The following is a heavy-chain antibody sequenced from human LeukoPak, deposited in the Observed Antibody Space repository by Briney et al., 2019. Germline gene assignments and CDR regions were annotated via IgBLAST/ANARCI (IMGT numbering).Heavy chain of an antibody. Sequence: GGSLRLSCAASGFTFSAHNMNWVRRTPGKGLEWVSSISSSSSYIDYADSVKGRFTISRDNAKNSLYLQMNSLRAEDTAVYYCARASPRVITPQTSRYYYMDVWGKGTTVTVSS. J-gene: IGHJ6*03. V-gene: IGHV3-21*01. CDR2: ISSSSSYI. CDR3: ARASPRVITPQTSRYYYMDV. D-gene: IGHD3-22*01. CDR1: GFTFSAHN.